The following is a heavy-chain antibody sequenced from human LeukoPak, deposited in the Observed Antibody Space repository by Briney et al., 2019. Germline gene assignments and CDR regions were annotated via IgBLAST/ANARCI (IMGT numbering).Heavy chain of an antibody. CDR2: ISSGGST. D-gene: IGHD5-24*01. J-gene: IGHJ4*02. V-gene: IGHV3-66*01. CDR1: GFTVRNNY. Sequence: HPGESLRLSCAASGFTVRNNYMSWVRQAPGKGLEWVSVISSGGSTYCADSVKGRFTISRDSSKNTLYLQMKSLRAEDTALYYCSRDRMGTKSFDYWGQGTLVTVSS. CDR3: SRDRMGTKSFDY.